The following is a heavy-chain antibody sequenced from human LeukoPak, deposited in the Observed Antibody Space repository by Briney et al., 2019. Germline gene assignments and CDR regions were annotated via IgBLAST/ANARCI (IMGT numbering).Heavy chain of an antibody. D-gene: IGHD1-26*01. CDR3: AKDRAYSFDY. CDR1: GFTFSTYA. V-gene: IGHV3-23*01. J-gene: IGHJ4*02. CDR2: ISGNGVKT. Sequence: GGSLRLSCAASGFTFSTYAMSWVRPAPGKGLEWVSAISGNGVKTYYTDSVKGRFTFFRDNSKNTLYLQMNSLRADDTAVYYCAKDRAYSFDYWGRGTLVTVSS.